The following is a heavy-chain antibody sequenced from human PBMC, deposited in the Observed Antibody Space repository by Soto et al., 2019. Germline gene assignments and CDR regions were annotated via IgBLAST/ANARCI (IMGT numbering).Heavy chain of an antibody. D-gene: IGHD5-18*01. Sequence: GGSLRLSCAASGFTFRTYAMSWVRQPPGRGLEWVSATDTSGGSTYYADSVKGRFTVSRDNSRNTLHLQMNGLRAEDTAVYYCAKDQAEGGFTYGFIYYYGLDVWGQGTTVTVSS. CDR3: AKDQAEGGFTYGFIYYYGLDV. CDR1: GFTFRTYA. J-gene: IGHJ6*02. V-gene: IGHV3-23*01. CDR2: TDTSGGST.